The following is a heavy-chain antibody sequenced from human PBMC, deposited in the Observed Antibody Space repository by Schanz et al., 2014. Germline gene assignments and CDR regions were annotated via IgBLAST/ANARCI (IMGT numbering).Heavy chain of an antibody. D-gene: IGHD2-21*01. CDR2: IIPILGIA. CDR1: GGTFSTYT. CDR3: ARDRLECGAECYSVEVFEI. Sequence: VQLVQSGAEVKKPGSSVKVSCKASGGTFSTYTISWVRQAPGQGLEWMGRIIPILGIANYAQKFQGRVTITADTSTTTAYMELSGLRSEDTAVYYCARDRLECGAECYSVEVFEIWGQGTLVIVSS. V-gene: IGHV1-69*09. J-gene: IGHJ4*02.